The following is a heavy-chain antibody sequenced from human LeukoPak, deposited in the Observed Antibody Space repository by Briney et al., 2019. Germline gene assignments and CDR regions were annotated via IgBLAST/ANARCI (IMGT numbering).Heavy chain of an antibody. CDR2: IYYSGST. V-gene: IGHV4-59*01. J-gene: IGHJ4*02. Sequence: SETLSLTCTVSGGSISGYYWSWIRQPPGKGLEWIGYIYYSGSTNYNPSLKSRVTISVDTSKNQFSLKLSSVTAADTAVYYCAREGRGYSSSWYDYWGQGTLVTVSS. CDR1: GGSISGYY. D-gene: IGHD6-13*01. CDR3: AREGRGYSSSWYDY.